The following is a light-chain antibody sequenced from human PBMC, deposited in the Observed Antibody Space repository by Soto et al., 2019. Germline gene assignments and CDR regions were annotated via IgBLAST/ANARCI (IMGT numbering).Light chain of an antibody. V-gene: IGLV2-8*01. J-gene: IGLJ1*01. Sequence: QSALTQPPSASGSPGQSVTISCTGTSSDVGGYNYVSWYQQHPGKAPKLMIYEVSKRPSGVTDRFSGSKSGNTASLTVSGLQAEDEADYYCSSYAGSLYVFGTGTKVTVL. CDR1: SSDVGGYNY. CDR2: EVS. CDR3: SSYAGSLYV.